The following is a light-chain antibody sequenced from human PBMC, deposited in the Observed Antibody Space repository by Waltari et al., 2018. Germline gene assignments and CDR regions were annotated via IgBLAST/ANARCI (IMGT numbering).Light chain of an antibody. CDR1: QAITNY. V-gene: IGKV1-33*01. J-gene: IGKJ2*01. CDR2: DAS. Sequence: DIQMTQSPSSLSASVGDRVTITCQASQAITNYLNWYQQKPGQAPNLLISDASNLEVGVPSRFSVSGSGTHFTFTINSLQPEDIASYYCQQYYSAPYTFGQGTKLEIK. CDR3: QQYYSAPYT.